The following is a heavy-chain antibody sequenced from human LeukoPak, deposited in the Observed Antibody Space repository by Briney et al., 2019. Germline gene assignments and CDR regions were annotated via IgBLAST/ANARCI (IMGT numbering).Heavy chain of an antibody. CDR2: INHSGST. V-gene: IGHV4-34*01. CDR1: GGSFSGYY. Sequence: PSETLSLTCAVYGGSFSGYYWSWIRQPPGKGLEWIGEINHSGSTNYNPSLKSRVTISVDTSKNQFSLKLSSVTAADTAVYYCARISAFYYYDSSGYSMWFDYWGQGTLVTVSS. J-gene: IGHJ4*02. CDR3: ARISAFYYYDSSGYSMWFDY. D-gene: IGHD3-22*01.